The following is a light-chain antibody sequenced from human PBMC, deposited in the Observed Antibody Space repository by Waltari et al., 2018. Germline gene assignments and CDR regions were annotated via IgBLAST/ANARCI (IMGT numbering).Light chain of an antibody. CDR2: WTS. CDR3: HQYFTDPIT. CDR1: QSVLWSVNNKNY. V-gene: IGKV4-1*01. Sequence: DIVMTQSPDSLAVSLGERATINYTSSQSVLWSVNNKNYLAWYQQKPGQPPKLLIYWTSIRESGVPERFRGGGSGTEFTLTIDSLRAEDVAVYYCHQYFTDPITFGGGTKVEIK. J-gene: IGKJ4*01.